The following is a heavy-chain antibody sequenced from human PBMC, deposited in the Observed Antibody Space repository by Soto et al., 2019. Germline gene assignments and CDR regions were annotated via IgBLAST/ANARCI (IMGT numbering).Heavy chain of an antibody. CDR2: LSGTGSNT. CDR1: GFAFSNHA. V-gene: IGHV3-23*01. J-gene: IGHJ4*02. Sequence: EVQLLDSGGDLVQPGGSLRLSCAASGFAFSNHAMSWVRQAPGKGLEWVSGLSGTGSNTFYADSVRGRFTISRDNSKNTVYLQMTSLGVDDTSVYYCARDEKYYGSGTYYRGPFAYWGQGTLVTVSS. D-gene: IGHD3-10*01. CDR3: ARDEKYYGSGTYYRGPFAY.